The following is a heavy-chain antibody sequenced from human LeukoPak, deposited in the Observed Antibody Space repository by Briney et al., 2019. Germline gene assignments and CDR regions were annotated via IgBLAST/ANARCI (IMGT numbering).Heavy chain of an antibody. V-gene: IGHV3-74*01. CDR1: GFTFSSYW. CDR3: AREGLWFGELFNWFDP. J-gene: IGHJ5*02. Sequence: PGGSLRLSCAASGFTFSSYWMHWVRQAPGKGLVWVSRINSDGSSTSYADSVKGRFTISRDNAKNTLYLQMNSLRAEDTAVYYCAREGLWFGELFNWFDPWGQGTLVTVSS. D-gene: IGHD3-10*01. CDR2: INSDGSST.